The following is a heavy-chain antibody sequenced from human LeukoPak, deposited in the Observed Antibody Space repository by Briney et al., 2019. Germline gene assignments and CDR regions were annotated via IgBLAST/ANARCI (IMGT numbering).Heavy chain of an antibody. D-gene: IGHD4-17*01. CDR3: AKTTVTTLVNYYGMDV. Sequence: GGSLRLSCAASGFTFSSYAMSWVRQAPGKGLEWVSAISGSGGSTYYADSVKDRFTISRDNSKNTLYLQMNSLRAEDTAVYYCAKTTVTTLVNYYGMDVWGQGTTVTVSS. V-gene: IGHV3-23*01. CDR1: GFTFSSYA. J-gene: IGHJ6*02. CDR2: ISGSGGST.